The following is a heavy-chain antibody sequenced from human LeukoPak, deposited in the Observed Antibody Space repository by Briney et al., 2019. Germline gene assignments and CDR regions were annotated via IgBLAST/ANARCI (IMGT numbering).Heavy chain of an antibody. Sequence: ASVKVSCKASGYTFTSYGTSWVRQAPGQGLEWMGWISAYNGNTNYAQKLQGRVTMTTDTSTSTAYMELRSLRSDDTAVYYCAREGGYCTNGVCIGLDYWGQGTLVTVSS. CDR2: ISAYNGNT. V-gene: IGHV1-18*01. J-gene: IGHJ4*02. CDR1: GYTFTSYG. D-gene: IGHD2-8*01. CDR3: AREGGYCTNGVCIGLDY.